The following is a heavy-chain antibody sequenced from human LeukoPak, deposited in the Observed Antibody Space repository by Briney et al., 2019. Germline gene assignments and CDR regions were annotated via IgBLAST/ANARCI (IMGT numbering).Heavy chain of an antibody. Sequence: PSETLSLTCTVSGGSISSYYWSLIRQPPGKGLEWIGYIYYSGSTNYNPSLKSRVTISVDTSKNQFSLKLSSVTAADTAVYYCARLTLRYYDSSGYESWGQGTMVTVSS. CDR2: IYYSGST. CDR3: ARLTLRYYDSSGYES. CDR1: GGSISSYY. V-gene: IGHV4-59*08. J-gene: IGHJ3*01. D-gene: IGHD3-22*01.